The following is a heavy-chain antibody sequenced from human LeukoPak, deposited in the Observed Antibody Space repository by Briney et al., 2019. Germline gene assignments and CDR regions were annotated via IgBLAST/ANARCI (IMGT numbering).Heavy chain of an antibody. J-gene: IGHJ5*02. Sequence: SETLSLTCTVSGGSISSGSYYWGWIRQPPGKGLEWIGSIYYSGSTYYNPSLKSRVTISVDTSKNQFSLKLSSVTAADTAVYYCARHLRIVVVPAAPVLWFDPWGQGTLVTVSS. CDR3: ARHLRIVVVPAAPVLWFDP. V-gene: IGHV4-39*01. D-gene: IGHD2-2*01. CDR1: GGSISSGSYY. CDR2: IYYSGST.